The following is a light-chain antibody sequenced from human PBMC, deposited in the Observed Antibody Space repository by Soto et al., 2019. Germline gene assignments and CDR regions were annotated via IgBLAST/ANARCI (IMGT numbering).Light chain of an antibody. CDR2: GAS. Sequence: EIVLTPSPDTLSVSPGEGATLSCRASQSVRSTFLAWYQQKPGQAPRLVIHGASNRAAGIPDRFSGRGSGTDFTLTISRLEPEDFAVYYCQQYGSSHPYTFGQGTKVDIK. V-gene: IGKV3-20*01. CDR1: QSVRSTF. CDR3: QQYGSSHPYT. J-gene: IGKJ2*01.